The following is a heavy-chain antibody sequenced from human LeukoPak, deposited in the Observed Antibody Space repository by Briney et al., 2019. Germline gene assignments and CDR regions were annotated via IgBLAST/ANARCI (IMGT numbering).Heavy chain of an antibody. Sequence: PGGSLRLSCAASGFTFSDHYMDWVRQAPGKGLEYVSGISSNGGSTYYAGSVKGRFTISRDNSKNTVNLQMGSLRIEDTAVYHCARRTLYVSGTVDWGQGILVTVSS. CDR1: GFTFSDHY. CDR2: ISSNGGST. CDR3: ARRTLYVSGTVD. J-gene: IGHJ4*02. V-gene: IGHV3-64*02. D-gene: IGHD3-10*01.